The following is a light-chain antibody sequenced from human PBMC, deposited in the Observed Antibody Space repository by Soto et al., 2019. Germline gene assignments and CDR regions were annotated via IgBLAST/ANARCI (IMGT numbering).Light chain of an antibody. CDR3: MQTVQFKWT. CDR2: GVS. V-gene: IGKV2D-29*01. CDR1: QSLVYSNGKTY. J-gene: IGKJ1*01. Sequence: DIVLTQTPISLSVTPGQPASISCKSSQSLVYSNGKTYLYWYLVKPGQPPQLLIYGVSNRFSGVPDRFSGSGSRTDFTLKISRVEAEDVGIYYCMQTVQFKWTFGQGTKVEIK.